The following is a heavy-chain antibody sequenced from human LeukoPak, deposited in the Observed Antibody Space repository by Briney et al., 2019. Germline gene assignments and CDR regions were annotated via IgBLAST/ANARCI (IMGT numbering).Heavy chain of an antibody. CDR2: MNPNSGNT. D-gene: IGHD3-3*01. V-gene: IGHV1-8*01. Sequence: ASVKVSCKASGYTFTSYDINWVRQATGQGLEWMGWMNPNSGNTGYAQKFQGRVTMTRNTSISTAYMELSSLRSEDTAVYYCARSIPKGRYYDSWSGYHPYYYYGMDVWGQGTTVTVSS. J-gene: IGHJ6*02. CDR1: GYTFTSYD. CDR3: ARSIPKGRYYDSWSGYHPYYYYGMDV.